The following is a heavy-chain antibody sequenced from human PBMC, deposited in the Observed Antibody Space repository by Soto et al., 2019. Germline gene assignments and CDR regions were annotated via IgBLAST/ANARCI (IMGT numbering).Heavy chain of an antibody. CDR2: ISWNSGSI. V-gene: IGHV3-9*01. CDR3: VKDIHEQWLVSHFEY. CDR1: GFTFESYA. D-gene: IGHD6-19*01. J-gene: IGHJ4*02. Sequence: EVQLVESGGGSVQPGRSLRLSCVASGFTFESYAMHWVRQVPGKGLEWVSGISWNSGSIGYEDSVKGRFTSSRDNAQKSLYMEMNSLRVESTAFYYCVKDIHEQWLVSHFEYWGQGALVTVSS.